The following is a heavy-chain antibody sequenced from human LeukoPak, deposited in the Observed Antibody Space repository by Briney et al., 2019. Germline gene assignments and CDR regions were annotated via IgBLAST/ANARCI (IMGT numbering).Heavy chain of an antibody. Sequence: GGSLRLSCTASGFTFTTSAMSWVRQAPGRGLEWVLGISGSGVTTFYADSVKGRFTVSRDNSKNSLYLQMNSLRAEDTAVYFCAKARYSGTSTPFDYWGQGTPVTVSS. J-gene: IGHJ4*02. V-gene: IGHV3-23*01. CDR2: ISGSGVTT. D-gene: IGHD1-26*01. CDR3: AKARYSGTSTPFDY. CDR1: GFTFTTSA.